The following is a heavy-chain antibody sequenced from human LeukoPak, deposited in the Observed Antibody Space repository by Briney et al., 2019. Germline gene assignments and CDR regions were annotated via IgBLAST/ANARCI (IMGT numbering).Heavy chain of an antibody. D-gene: IGHD2-15*01. CDR1: GGSISSSN. J-gene: IGHJ4*02. CDR3: AKDPALLGVVVVAAAYFDY. V-gene: IGHV3-23*01. CDR2: ISGSGGST. Sequence: PSETLSLTCAVSGGSISSSNWWSWVRQPPGKGLEWVSTISGSGGSTYYADSVKGRFTISRDNSKHTVYLQMNSLRAEDTAVYYCAKDPALLGVVVVAAAYFDYWGQGTLVTVSS.